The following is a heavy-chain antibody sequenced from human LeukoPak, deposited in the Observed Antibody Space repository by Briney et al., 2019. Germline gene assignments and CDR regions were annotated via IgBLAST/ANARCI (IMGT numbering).Heavy chain of an antibody. CDR3: ATPVKRGYSYGYYVY. J-gene: IGHJ4*02. V-gene: IGHV1-69*05. D-gene: IGHD5-18*01. CDR2: IIPIFGTA. Sequence: SVKVSCKASGGTFSSYAISWVRQAPGQGLEWMGRIIPIFGTANYAQKFQGRVTITTDESTSTAYIELSSLRSEDTAVYYCATPVKRGYSYGYYVYWGQGTLVTVSS. CDR1: GGTFSSYA.